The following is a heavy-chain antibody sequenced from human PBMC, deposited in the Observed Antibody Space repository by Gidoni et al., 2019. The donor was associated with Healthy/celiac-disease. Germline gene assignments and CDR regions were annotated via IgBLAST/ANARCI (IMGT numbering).Heavy chain of an antibody. CDR1: RFPVSHHH. D-gene: IGHD3-10*01. Sequence: EVLLVAPGGALVLPGGSLCLLCVAPRFPVSHHHLPFVRQAPGQGLEWVAVVFSWGSSNYADAVRGRFTISRDNSKNTLYHQMNSLRAEETTMYYCARQLGTKVRGGIIAFDAFDIWGQGTMVTVSS. V-gene: IGHV3-66*04. J-gene: IGHJ3*02. CDR2: VFSWGSS. CDR3: ARQLGTKVRGGIIAFDAFDI.